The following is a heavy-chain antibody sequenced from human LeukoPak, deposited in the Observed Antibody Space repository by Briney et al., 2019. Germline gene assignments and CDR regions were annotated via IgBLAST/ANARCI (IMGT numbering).Heavy chain of an antibody. CDR3: TTTGTAGYCSSTSCSQPDY. D-gene: IGHD2-2*01. CDR1: GFTFSNAW. V-gene: IGHV3-15*01. CDR2: IKSKTDGGTT. J-gene: IGHJ4*02. Sequence: PGGSLRLSCAASGFTFSNAWVSWVRQAPGKGLEWVGRIKSKTDGGTTDYAAPVKGRFTISRNDSKNTLYLQMNSLKTEDTAVYYCTTTGTAGYCSSTSCSQPDYWGQGTLVTVSS.